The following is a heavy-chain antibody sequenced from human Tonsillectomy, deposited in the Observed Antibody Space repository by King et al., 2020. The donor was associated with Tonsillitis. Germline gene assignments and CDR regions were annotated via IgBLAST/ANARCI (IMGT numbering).Heavy chain of an antibody. CDR3: AKHRPAYSSGWCADFDY. D-gene: IGHD6-19*01. CDR2: ISGSGGST. Sequence: EVQLVESGGGLVQPGGSLRLSCAASGFTFNYYTMTWVRQAPGQGLDWVSGISGSGGSTYYADSVKGRFTISRDNSKNMMYLQMNSLRTEDTAVYYCAKHRPAYSSGWCADFDYWGQGTLVTVSS. V-gene: IGHV3-23*04. CDR1: GFTFNYYT. J-gene: IGHJ4*02.